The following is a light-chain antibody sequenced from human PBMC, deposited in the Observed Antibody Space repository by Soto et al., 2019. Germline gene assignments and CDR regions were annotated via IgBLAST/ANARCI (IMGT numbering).Light chain of an antibody. CDR2: EVS. J-gene: IGLJ2*01. CDR1: SSDVGGYNY. CDR3: SSYAGSKGVV. V-gene: IGLV2-8*01. Sequence: QSALTQPPSASGSPGQSVTISCTGTSSDVGGYNYVSWYQQHPSKAPKLMIYEVSKRPSGVPDRFSGSKSGNTASLTVSGLQAEDEADYYCSSYAGSKGVVFGGGTKVTVL.